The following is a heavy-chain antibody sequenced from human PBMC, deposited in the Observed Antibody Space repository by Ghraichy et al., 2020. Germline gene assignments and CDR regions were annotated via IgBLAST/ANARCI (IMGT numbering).Heavy chain of an antibody. CDR1: GGSFSGYY. Sequence: SETLSLTCAVYGGSFSGYYWSWIRQPPGKGLEWIGEINHSESTNYNQSLKSRVTISVDTSKNQFSLKLSSVTAADTAVYYCARGLRSGYYYYYMDVWGKGTTVTVSS. CDR3: ARGLRSGYYYYYMDV. CDR2: INHSEST. V-gene: IGHV4-34*01. J-gene: IGHJ6*03. D-gene: IGHD4-17*01.